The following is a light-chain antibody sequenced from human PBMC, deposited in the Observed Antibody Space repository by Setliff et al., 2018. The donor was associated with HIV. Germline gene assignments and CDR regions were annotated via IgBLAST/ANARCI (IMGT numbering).Light chain of an antibody. CDR2: EVT. CDR3: CSHAGSGTYT. V-gene: IGLV2-23*02. Sequence: QSVLTQPASVSGSPGQSITISCTGTSSDIGSYDLVSWFQQHPGKAPKAIIYEVTKRPSGVSNRFSGSKSGNTASLTISGLQAEDEADYFCCSHAGSGTYTFATGTKGTVL. J-gene: IGLJ1*01. CDR1: SSDIGSYDL.